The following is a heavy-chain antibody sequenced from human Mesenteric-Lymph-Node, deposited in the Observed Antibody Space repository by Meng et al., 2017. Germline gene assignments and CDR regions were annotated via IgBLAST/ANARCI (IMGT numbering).Heavy chain of an antibody. CDR2: IYHRGDT. D-gene: IGHD1-1*01. CDR3: GRDQGRQLINH. Sequence: QGRLQGAGPGLVMPSGTLATTCGVSGGPIRNDQLWSWVRQAPGKGLEWIGEIYHRGDTNYNPSLKSRVVISVDRSKNQFSLNLSSVTAADTAVYYCGRDQGRQLINHWGQGTLVTVSS. CDR1: GGPIRNDQL. V-gene: IGHV4-4*02. J-gene: IGHJ4*02.